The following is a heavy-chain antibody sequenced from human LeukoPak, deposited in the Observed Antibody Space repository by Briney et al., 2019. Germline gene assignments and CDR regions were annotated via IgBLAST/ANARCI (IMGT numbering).Heavy chain of an antibody. CDR1: GGSISSYY. Sequence: SETLSLTCTVSGGSISSYYWSWIRQPPGKGLEWIGYIYYSGSTNYNPSLKSRVTISVDTSKNQFSLKLSSVTAADTAVYYCARERKLAAAGTGIVYWGQGTLVTVSS. D-gene: IGHD6-13*01. CDR2: IYYSGST. J-gene: IGHJ4*02. V-gene: IGHV4-59*01. CDR3: ARERKLAAAGTGIVY.